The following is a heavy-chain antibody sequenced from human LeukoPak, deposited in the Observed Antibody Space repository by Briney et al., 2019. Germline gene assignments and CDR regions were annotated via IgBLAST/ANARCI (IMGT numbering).Heavy chain of an antibody. J-gene: IGHJ6*02. D-gene: IGHD6-19*01. V-gene: IGHV3-21*01. Sequence: GGSLRLSCAASGFTFSSYSMNWVRQAPGKGLEWVSSISSSSSYIYYADSVKGRFTISRDNAKNSLYLQMNSLRAEDTAVYYCAKVISSGSVGYYYGMDVWGQGTTVTVSS. CDR3: AKVISSGSVGYYYGMDV. CDR1: GFTFSSYS. CDR2: ISSSSSYI.